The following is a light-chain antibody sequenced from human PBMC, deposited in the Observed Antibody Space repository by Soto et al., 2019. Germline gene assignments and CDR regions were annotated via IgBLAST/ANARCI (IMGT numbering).Light chain of an antibody. Sequence: EIVLTQSPATLSLSPGERATLSCGASQSVSRSYLAWYQQKPGLAPRLLMYDASSRATGIPDRFSGSGSGTDFTLPISRLEPEDFAVYYCQQYGSSPYTFGQGTKLEIK. V-gene: IGKV3D-20*01. CDR1: QSVSRSY. CDR3: QQYGSSPYT. CDR2: DAS. J-gene: IGKJ2*01.